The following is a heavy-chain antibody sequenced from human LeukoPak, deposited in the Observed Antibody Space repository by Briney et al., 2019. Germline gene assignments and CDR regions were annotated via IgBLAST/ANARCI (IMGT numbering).Heavy chain of an antibody. CDR3: AKGDDFWSGYTDY. D-gene: IGHD3-3*01. CDR2: ISYDGSNK. J-gene: IGHJ4*02. V-gene: IGHV3-30*18. CDR1: GFTFSNAW. Sequence: PGGSLRLSCAASGFTFSNAWMSWVRQAPGKGLEWVAVISYDGSNKYYADSVKGRFTISRDNSKNTLYLQMNSLRAEDTAVYYCAKGDDFWSGYTDYWGQGTLVTVSS.